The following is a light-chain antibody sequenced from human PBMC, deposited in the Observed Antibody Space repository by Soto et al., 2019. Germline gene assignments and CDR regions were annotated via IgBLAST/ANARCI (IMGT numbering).Light chain of an antibody. V-gene: IGKV3-20*01. CDR1: QNIRSS. CDR3: QQYGGSPPIT. Sequence: EVVMTQSPASLSASPGERVTLSCRASQNIRSSLAWYQQRPGQAPRLLIYDASNRATGIPDRFSGSGSGTEFTLTISSVEPEDFAMYYCQQYGGSPPITFGQGTRLEIK. J-gene: IGKJ5*01. CDR2: DAS.